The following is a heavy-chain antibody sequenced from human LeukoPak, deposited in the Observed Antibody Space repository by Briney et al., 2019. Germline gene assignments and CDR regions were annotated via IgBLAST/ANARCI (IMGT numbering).Heavy chain of an antibody. J-gene: IGHJ3*02. CDR2: IYYSGST. Sequence: NPSETLSLTCTVSGGSISSYYWSWIRQPPGKGLEWIGYIYYSGSTNYNPSLKSRVTISVDTSKNQFSLKLSSVTAADTAVYYCARMKAGLWSDAFDIWGQGTMVTVSS. CDR1: GGSISSYY. D-gene: IGHD3-10*01. V-gene: IGHV4-59*08. CDR3: ARMKAGLWSDAFDI.